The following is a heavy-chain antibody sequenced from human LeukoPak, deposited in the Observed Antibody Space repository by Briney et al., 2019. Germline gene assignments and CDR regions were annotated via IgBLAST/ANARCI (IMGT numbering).Heavy chain of an antibody. CDR3: ARVLTYSSSWYIFDY. J-gene: IGHJ4*02. D-gene: IGHD6-13*01. CDR2: ISGSSSYI. V-gene: IGHV3-21*01. Sequence: GGSLRLSCAASGFTFSSYSMNWVRQAPGKGLEWVSSISGSSSYIYYADSVKGRFTISRDNAKNSLYLQMNSLRAEDTAVYYCARVLTYSSSWYIFDYWGQGTLVTVSS. CDR1: GFTFSSYS.